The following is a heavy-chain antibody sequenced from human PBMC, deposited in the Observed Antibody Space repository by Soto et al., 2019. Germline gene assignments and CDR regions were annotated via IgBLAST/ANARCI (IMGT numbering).Heavy chain of an antibody. CDR3: ARVTRHLGLFVDY. CDR2: IYYSGST. V-gene: IGHV4-59*01. J-gene: IGHJ4*02. CDR1: GGSISSYY. D-gene: IGHD3-16*01. Sequence: PSETLSLTCTVSGGSISSYYWSWIRQPPGKGLEWIGYIYYSGSTNYNPSLKSRVTISVDTSKNQFSLKLSSVTAADTAVYYCARVTRHLGLFVDYWGQGTLVTVSS.